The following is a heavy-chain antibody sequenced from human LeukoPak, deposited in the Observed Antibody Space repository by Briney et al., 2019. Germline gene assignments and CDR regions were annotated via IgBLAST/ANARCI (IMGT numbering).Heavy chain of an antibody. D-gene: IGHD6-6*01. CDR1: GYTFTSFA. V-gene: IGHV1-3*03. Sequence: ASVKVSCKASGYTFTSFAMHWVRQAPGQRLEWMGWINAGNGNTKYSQEFQGRVTITRDTSASTAYVELSSLRSEDMAVYYCARGRGDGAARLYFDYWGQGTLVTVSS. CDR3: ARGRGDGAARLYFDY. CDR2: INAGNGNT. J-gene: IGHJ4*02.